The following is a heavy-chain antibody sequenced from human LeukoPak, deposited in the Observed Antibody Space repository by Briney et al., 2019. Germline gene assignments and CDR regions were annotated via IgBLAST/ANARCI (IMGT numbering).Heavy chain of an antibody. V-gene: IGHV4-61*02. CDR3: ARDRKWLSTMGIDP. CDR2: IYTSGST. Sequence: SETLSLTCTVSGGSISSGSYYWSWIRQPAGKGLEWIGRIYTSGSTNYNPSLKSRVTISVDTSKNQFSLKLSSVTAADTAVYYCARDRKWLSTMGIDPWGQGTLVTVSS. J-gene: IGHJ5*02. CDR1: GGSISSGSYY. D-gene: IGHD3-22*01.